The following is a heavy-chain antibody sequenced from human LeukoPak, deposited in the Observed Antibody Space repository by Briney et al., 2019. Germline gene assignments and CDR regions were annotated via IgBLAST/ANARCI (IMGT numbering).Heavy chain of an antibody. D-gene: IGHD6-6*01. Sequence: SETLSLTCTVSGGSISSGGYYWSWIRQPPGKGLEWIGYIYHIGSTYYNPSLKSRGTISVDRSKNQFSLKLSSVTAADTAVYYCARQYSSSSGWFDPWGQGTLVTVSS. V-gene: IGHV4-30-2*01. CDR2: IYHIGST. CDR3: ARQYSSSSGWFDP. J-gene: IGHJ5*02. CDR1: GGSISSGGYY.